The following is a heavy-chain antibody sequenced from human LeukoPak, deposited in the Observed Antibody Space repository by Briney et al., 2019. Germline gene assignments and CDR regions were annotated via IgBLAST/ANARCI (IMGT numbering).Heavy chain of an antibody. CDR2: INHSGST. J-gene: IGHJ5*02. CDR3: ARQSHIVVVPAATRFDP. Sequence: SETLSLTCAVYGGSFSGYYWSWIRQPPGKGLERIGEINHSGSTNYNPSLKSRVTISVDTSKNQFSLKLSSVTAADTAVYYCARQSHIVVVPAATRFDPWGQGTLVTVSS. CDR1: GGSFSGYY. V-gene: IGHV4-34*01. D-gene: IGHD2-2*01.